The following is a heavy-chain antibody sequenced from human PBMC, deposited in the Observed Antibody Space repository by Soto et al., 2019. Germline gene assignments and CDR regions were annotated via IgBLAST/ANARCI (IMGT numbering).Heavy chain of an antibody. V-gene: IGHV4-34*01. CDR2: INHSGST. Sequence: QVQLQQWGAGLLKPSETLSLTCAVYGGSFSGYYWSWIRQPPGKGLEWIGEINHSGSTNYNPSLKRRGTISVDTSKNQFSLKLSSVTAADTAVYYCARGLSGRYCSGGSCYIFDYWGQGTLVTVSS. CDR3: ARGLSGRYCSGGSCYIFDY. J-gene: IGHJ4*02. CDR1: GGSFSGYY. D-gene: IGHD2-15*01.